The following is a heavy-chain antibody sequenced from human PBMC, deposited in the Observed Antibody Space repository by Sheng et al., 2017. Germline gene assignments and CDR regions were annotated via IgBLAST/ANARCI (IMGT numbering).Heavy chain of an antibody. Sequence: QVQLVESGGGVVQPGRSLRLSCAASGFTFSSYGMHWVRQAPGKGLEWVAVIWYDGSNKYYADSVKGRFTISRDNSKNTLYLQMNSLRAEDTAVYYCARVRRERRYYYYGMDVWGQGTTVTVSS. CDR3: ARVRRERRYYYYGMDV. J-gene: IGHJ6*02. CDR1: GFTFSSYG. V-gene: IGHV3-33*01. CDR2: IWYDGSNK. D-gene: IGHD1-26*01.